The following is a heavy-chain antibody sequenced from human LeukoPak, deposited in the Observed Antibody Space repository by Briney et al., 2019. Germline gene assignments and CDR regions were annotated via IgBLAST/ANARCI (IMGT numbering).Heavy chain of an antibody. D-gene: IGHD1-1*01. CDR1: GYTFSSYG. CDR3: ARMLYAYGITTDY. Sequence: ASVKVSCKASGYTFSSYGISWVRQAPGQGLEWMGWISVYNGNTNYAQKVQGRVTMTTDTSTSTAYMDLRSLRSDDTAVYYCARMLYAYGITTDYWGQGTLVTVSS. V-gene: IGHV1-18*01. J-gene: IGHJ4*02. CDR2: ISVYNGNT.